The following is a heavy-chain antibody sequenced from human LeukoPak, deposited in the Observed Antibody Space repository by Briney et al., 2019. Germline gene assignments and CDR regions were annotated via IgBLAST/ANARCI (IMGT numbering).Heavy chain of an antibody. CDR1: GYTFTGYY. CDR2: INPNSGGT. CDR3: ARGDIVVVPAAIGLDP. Sequence: ASVKVSCKASGYTFTGYYMHWVRQAPGQGLEWMGWINPNSGGTNYAQKFQGRVTMTRDTSTSTAYMELSRLRSDDTAVYYCARGDIVVVPAAIGLDPWGQGTLVTVSS. D-gene: IGHD2-2*01. J-gene: IGHJ5*02. V-gene: IGHV1-2*02.